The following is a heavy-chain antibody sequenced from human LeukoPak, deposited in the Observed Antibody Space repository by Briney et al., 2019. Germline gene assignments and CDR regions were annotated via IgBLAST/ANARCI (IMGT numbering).Heavy chain of an antibody. CDR1: GFTFSSYA. V-gene: IGHV3-23*01. J-gene: IGHJ5*02. CDR3: AKASDILTGYSFKWFDP. Sequence: GGSLRLSCAASGFTFSSYAMSWVRQAPGKGLEWVSAISGSGGSTYYADSVKGRFTISRDNSKNTLYLQMSSLRAEDTAVYYCAKASDILTGYSFKWFDPWGQGTLVTVSS. CDR2: ISGSGGST. D-gene: IGHD3-9*01.